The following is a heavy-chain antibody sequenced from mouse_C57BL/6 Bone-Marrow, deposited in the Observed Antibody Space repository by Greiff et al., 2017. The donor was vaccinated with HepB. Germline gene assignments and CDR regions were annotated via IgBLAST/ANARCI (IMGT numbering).Heavy chain of an antibody. CDR2: IHPNSGST. D-gene: IGHD1-1*02. CDR1: GYTFTSYW. Sequence: QVHVKQPGAELVKPGASVKLSCKASGYTFTSYWMHWVKQRPGRGLEWIGMIHPNSGSTNYNEKFKSKATLTVDKSSSTAYMQLSSLTSEDSAVYYCALVVAYYYAMDYWGQGTSVTVSS. J-gene: IGHJ4*01. CDR3: ALVVAYYYAMDY. V-gene: IGHV1-64*01.